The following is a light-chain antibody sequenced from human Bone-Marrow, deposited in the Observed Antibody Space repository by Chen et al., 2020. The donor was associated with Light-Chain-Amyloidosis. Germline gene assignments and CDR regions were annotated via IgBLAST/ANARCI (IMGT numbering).Light chain of an antibody. V-gene: IGLV3-21*02. J-gene: IGLJ1*01. CDR1: KIASRA. CDR3: QVWDGASDTYV. Sequence: SYVLTQSPSVSVAPGETAKITCGGDKIASRAVHWYQQMSGQAPVLVVYDDSDRHSGIPGRFSGSNSGNTATLTITRVEVGDEADYYCQVWDGASDTYVFGTGTTVTVL. CDR2: DDS.